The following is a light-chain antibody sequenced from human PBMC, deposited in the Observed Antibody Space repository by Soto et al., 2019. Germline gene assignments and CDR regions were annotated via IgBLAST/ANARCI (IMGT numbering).Light chain of an antibody. CDR2: AAS. Sequence: IQLTQSPSSLSASVGDRVTITCRASQGISSYLAWYQQKPGKAPKLLIYAASTLQSGVPSRFSGSGSGTDFTLTISSLQPEDVATYYCQQLNSYPITFSQGTRLEIK. V-gene: IGKV1-9*01. J-gene: IGKJ5*01. CDR1: QGISSY. CDR3: QQLNSYPIT.